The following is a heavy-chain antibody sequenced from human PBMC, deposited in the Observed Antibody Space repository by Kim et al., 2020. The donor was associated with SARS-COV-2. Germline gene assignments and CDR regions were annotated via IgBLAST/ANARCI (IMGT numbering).Heavy chain of an antibody. Sequence: GGSLRLSCAASGFTFSSYAMSWVRQAPGKGLEWVSAISGSGGSTYYADSVKGRFTISRDNSKNTLYLQMNSLRAEDTAVYYCAKDPVGGIAAAVNWFDPWGQGTLVTVSS. V-gene: IGHV3-23*01. D-gene: IGHD6-13*01. CDR2: ISGSGGST. CDR3: AKDPVGGIAAAVNWFDP. J-gene: IGHJ5*02. CDR1: GFTFSSYA.